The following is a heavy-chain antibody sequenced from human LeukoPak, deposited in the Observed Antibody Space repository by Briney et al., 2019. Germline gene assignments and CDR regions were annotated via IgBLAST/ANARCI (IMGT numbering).Heavy chain of an antibody. D-gene: IGHD2-15*01. Sequence: GGSLRLSCAASGFTFRSCAMRWVRQAPGKGLEWVSAISGSGENTFYADSVKGRFAIARDNSKNTLYLQMNSLRAEDTAVYYCAKGHCSGGSCYGTDYWGQGTLVTVSS. CDR2: ISGSGENT. V-gene: IGHV3-23*01. J-gene: IGHJ4*02. CDR1: GFTFRSCA. CDR3: AKGHCSGGSCYGTDY.